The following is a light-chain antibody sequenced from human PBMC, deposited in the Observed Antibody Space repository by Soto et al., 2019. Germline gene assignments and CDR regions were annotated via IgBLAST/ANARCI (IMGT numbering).Light chain of an antibody. CDR2: AAS. Sequence: DIQMTQSPSSLSASVGDRVTISCRASQSIRFYLNWYQQKPGKAPKLLIYAASSLQSGVPSRFSGSGSGTDFTLTISCLQPEDFATYYCQKSYSTSPTFGQGTKVEIK. CDR3: QKSYSTSPT. J-gene: IGKJ1*01. CDR1: QSIRFY. V-gene: IGKV1-39*01.